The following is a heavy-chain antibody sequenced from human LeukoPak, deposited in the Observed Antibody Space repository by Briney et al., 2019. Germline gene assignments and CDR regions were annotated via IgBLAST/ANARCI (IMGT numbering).Heavy chain of an antibody. Sequence: SETLSLTCAVSGGSISSYYWSWIPQPAGKGLEWIGRIYTSGTTNYNPSLKSRVTMSVDTSKNQFSLNLNSVTAADTAVYYCARTSPQAATFDYWRQGTLVTVSS. CDR3: ARTSPQAATFDY. J-gene: IGHJ4*02. CDR2: IYTSGTT. V-gene: IGHV4-4*07. CDR1: GGSISSYY. D-gene: IGHD2-15*01.